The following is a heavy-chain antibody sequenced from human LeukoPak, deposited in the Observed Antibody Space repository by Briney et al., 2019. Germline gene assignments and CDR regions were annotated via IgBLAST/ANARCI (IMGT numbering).Heavy chain of an antibody. Sequence: ASVKVSCKASGYTFTSYAMHWVRQAPGQRLEWMGWINAGNGNTKYSQKFQGRVTITRDTSASTAYMELRGLRSDDTAVYYCARDGDYGGNWGAFDIWGQGTMVTVSS. CDR3: ARDGDYGGNWGAFDI. V-gene: IGHV1-3*01. J-gene: IGHJ3*02. CDR1: GYTFTSYA. CDR2: INAGNGNT. D-gene: IGHD4-23*01.